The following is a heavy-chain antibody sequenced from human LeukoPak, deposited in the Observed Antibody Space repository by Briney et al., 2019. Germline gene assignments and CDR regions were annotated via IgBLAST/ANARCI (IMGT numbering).Heavy chain of an antibody. V-gene: IGHV1-8*01. Sequence: ASVKVSCKASGFTFTSDEINWLRQATGQGLEWMGWMNPNSGNTAYAQNFQGRVTMTRDTSISTAFMELSSLRSEDTAVYYCARGPPWRGFDIWGQGIMVTVSS. CDR1: GFTFTSDE. D-gene: IGHD5-24*01. CDR3: ARGPPWRGFDI. J-gene: IGHJ3*02. CDR2: MNPNSGNT.